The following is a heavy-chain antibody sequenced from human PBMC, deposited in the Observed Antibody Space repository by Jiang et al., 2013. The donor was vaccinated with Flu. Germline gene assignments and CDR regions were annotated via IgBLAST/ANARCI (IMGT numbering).Heavy chain of an antibody. D-gene: IGHD3-22*01. Sequence: QTLSLTCAISGDSVSSNSAAWNWIRQSPSRGLEWLGRTYYRSKWYNDYAVSVKSRITINPDTSKNQFSLQLNSVTPEDTAVYYCARGGGWVRITMTPFDYWGQGTLVTVSS. J-gene: IGHJ4*02. CDR1: GDSVSSNSAA. CDR2: TYYRSKWYN. V-gene: IGHV6-1*01. CDR3: ARGGGWVRITMTPFDY.